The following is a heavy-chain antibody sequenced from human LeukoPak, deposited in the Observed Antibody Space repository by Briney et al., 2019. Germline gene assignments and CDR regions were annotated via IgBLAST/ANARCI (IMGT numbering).Heavy chain of an antibody. CDR3: ANGAAAGTSTIGDY. CDR2: INNDGSST. CDR1: GFTFINYW. Sequence: GGSLRLSCAASGFTFINYWMHWVRQAPGKGLVWVSDINNDGSSTHYVDSVKGRFTMSRDNAKNTLYLQMNSLRAEDTAVYYCANGAAAGTSTIGDYWGQGTLVTVSS. D-gene: IGHD6-13*01. J-gene: IGHJ4*02. V-gene: IGHV3-74*01.